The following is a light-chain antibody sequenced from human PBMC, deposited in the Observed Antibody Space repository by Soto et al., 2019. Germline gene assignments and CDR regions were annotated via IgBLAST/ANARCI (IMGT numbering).Light chain of an antibody. V-gene: IGKV3-11*01. Sequence: ENVLTQSPATLSLSPGEGATLSCRASESVGSDLAWYQQKPGQPPRLLIYDVSGRATGVAARFSGSGYGSDFPLPISSLEPEDVAGYDGQQRESWPLTFGGGTKVEIK. CDR2: DVS. CDR1: ESVGSD. CDR3: QQRESWPLT. J-gene: IGKJ4*01.